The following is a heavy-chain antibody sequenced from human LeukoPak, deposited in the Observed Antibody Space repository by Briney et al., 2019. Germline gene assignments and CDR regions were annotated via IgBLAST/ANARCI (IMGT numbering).Heavy chain of an antibody. CDR3: ARVRGYDYVWGSLTDAFDI. D-gene: IGHD3-16*01. V-gene: IGHV4-38-2*02. CDR1: GYSISSGYY. CDR2: IYHSGST. J-gene: IGHJ3*02. Sequence: NPSETLSLTCTVSGYSISSGYYWGWIRQPPGKGLEWIGSIYHSGSTYYNPSLKSRVTISVDTSKNQFSLKLSSVTAADTAVYYCARVRGYDYVWGSLTDAFDIWGQGTMVTVSS.